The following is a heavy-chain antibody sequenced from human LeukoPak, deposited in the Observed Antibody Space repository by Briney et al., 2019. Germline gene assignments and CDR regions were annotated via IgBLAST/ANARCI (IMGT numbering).Heavy chain of an antibody. CDR3: AKEWGVDYGLRY. CDR2: IYSGGST. J-gene: IGHJ4*02. CDR1: GFTVSSNY. Sequence: GGSLRLSCAASGFTVSSNYMSWVRQAPGKGLEWVSVIYSGGSTYYADSVKGRFTISRDNSKNTLYLQMNSLRADDTAVYYCAKEWGVDYGLRYWGQGTLVTVSS. V-gene: IGHV3-53*01. D-gene: IGHD4-17*01.